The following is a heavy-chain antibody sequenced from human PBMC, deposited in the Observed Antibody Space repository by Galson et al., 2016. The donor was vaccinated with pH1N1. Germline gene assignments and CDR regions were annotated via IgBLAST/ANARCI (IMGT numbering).Heavy chain of an antibody. V-gene: IGHV5-51*03. CDR2: VYPPDSDT. CDR1: GYTFTTYW. J-gene: IGHJ4*02. Sequence: QSGAEVKKAGESLKISCKGSGYTFTTYWIAWVRQMPGKGLEWMGIVYPPDSDTRYSTSFEGQVTISADKSISTAYLQWSSLEASDTAVYYCARLIGGGYNIREFDYWGQGTQVTVSS. CDR3: ARLIGGGYNIREFDY. D-gene: IGHD5-24*01.